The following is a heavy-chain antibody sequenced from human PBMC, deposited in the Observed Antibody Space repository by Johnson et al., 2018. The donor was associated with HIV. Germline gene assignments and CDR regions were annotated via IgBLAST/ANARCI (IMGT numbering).Heavy chain of an antibody. J-gene: IGHJ3*02. D-gene: IGHD3-10*01. CDR2: IDSGGST. CDR1: GFTVSSNY. V-gene: IGHV3-53*01. Sequence: VQLVESGGGLIQPGGSLRLSCAASGFTVSSNYMSWVRQAPGKGLEWVSVIDSGGSTYYADSVKGRFTISRDNAKNTLYLQMNSLRAEDTAVYSCAKDSPGEGDAFDIWGQGTMVTVSS. CDR3: AKDSPGEGDAFDI.